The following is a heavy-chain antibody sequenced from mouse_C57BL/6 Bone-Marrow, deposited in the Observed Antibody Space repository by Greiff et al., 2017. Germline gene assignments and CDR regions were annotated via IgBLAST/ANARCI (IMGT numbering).Heavy chain of an antibody. D-gene: IGHD2-1*01. CDR2: IWSGGST. CDR1: GFSLTSYG. Sequence: VQLQQSGPGLVQPSQSLSITCTVSGFSLTSYGVHWVRQSPGKGLEWLGVIWSGGSTDYNAAFISRLSISKDNSKSQVFFKMNSLQANDTAIYYCARKRDGNYWFAYWGQGTLVTVSA. V-gene: IGHV2-2*02. J-gene: IGHJ3*01. CDR3: ARKRDGNYWFAY.